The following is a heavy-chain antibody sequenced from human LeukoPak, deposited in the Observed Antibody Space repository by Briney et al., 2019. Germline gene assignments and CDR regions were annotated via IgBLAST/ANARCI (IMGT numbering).Heavy chain of an antibody. J-gene: IGHJ4*02. Sequence: PSETLSLTCTVSGGSISSSSYYWGWIRQHPGKGLEWIGSIYYSGSTSYNPSLKSRVTISVDTSKNQFSLKLSSVTAADTAVYYCARHLTKVYDSSGYEDYWGQGTLVTVSS. D-gene: IGHD3-22*01. CDR1: GGSISSSSYY. V-gene: IGHV4-39*01. CDR2: IYYSGST. CDR3: ARHLTKVYDSSGYEDY.